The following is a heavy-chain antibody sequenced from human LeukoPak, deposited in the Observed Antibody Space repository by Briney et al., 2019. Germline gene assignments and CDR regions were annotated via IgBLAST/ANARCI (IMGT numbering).Heavy chain of an antibody. CDR1: GFSFSTYW. CDR2: IKEDGSDK. J-gene: IGHJ6*03. Sequence: GGSLRLSCEVSGFSFSTYWMTWVRQAPGKGLEWVANIKEDGSDKYYVDSVKGRFTISRDNAKNSLYLQMNSLRAEDTAVYYCARVVYSSSWLDYYYYMDVWGKGTTVTISS. CDR3: ARVVYSSSWLDYYYYMDV. D-gene: IGHD6-13*01. V-gene: IGHV3-7*01.